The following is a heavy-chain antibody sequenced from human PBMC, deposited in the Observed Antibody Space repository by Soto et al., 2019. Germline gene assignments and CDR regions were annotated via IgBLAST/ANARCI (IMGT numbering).Heavy chain of an antibody. J-gene: IGHJ4*02. V-gene: IGHV3-74*01. Sequence: EVQLVESGGGLVQPGGSLRLSCAASGFTFSSYWTHWVRQAPGKGLVWVSRINSDGSSTSYADSVKGRFTISRDNAKNTLYLQMNSLRAEDTAVYYCARGGPFWSGYYDTYYFDYWGQGTLVTVSS. D-gene: IGHD3-3*01. CDR2: INSDGSST. CDR1: GFTFSSYW. CDR3: ARGGPFWSGYYDTYYFDY.